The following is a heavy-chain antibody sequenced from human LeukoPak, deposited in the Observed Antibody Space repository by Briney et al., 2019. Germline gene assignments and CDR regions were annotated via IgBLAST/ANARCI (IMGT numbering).Heavy chain of an antibody. D-gene: IGHD3-9*01. V-gene: IGHV3-23*01. CDR3: AKDMRFDWTPYYFDY. J-gene: IGHJ4*02. CDR1: GFTFSSYA. CDR2: ISGSGGST. Sequence: HPGGSLRLSCAASGFTFSSYAMRWVRQAPGKGLEWVSAISGSGGSTYYADSVKGRFTISRDNSKNTLYLQMNSLRAEDTAVYYCAKDMRFDWTPYYFDYWGQGTLVTVSS.